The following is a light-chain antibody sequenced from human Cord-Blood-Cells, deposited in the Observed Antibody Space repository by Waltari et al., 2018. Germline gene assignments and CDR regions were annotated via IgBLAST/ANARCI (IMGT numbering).Light chain of an antibody. V-gene: IGLV2-14*01. CDR3: SSYTSSSNVV. J-gene: IGLJ2*01. Sequence: QSALTQPASVSGSPGQSITISCTGTSSDVGGYNYVSWYQQHPGKAPKLMIYDVSKRPSGVSDRFSCSNAGTTASLTISGLQAEDEADYYCSSYTSSSNVVFGGGTKLTVL. CDR1: SSDVGGYNY. CDR2: DVS.